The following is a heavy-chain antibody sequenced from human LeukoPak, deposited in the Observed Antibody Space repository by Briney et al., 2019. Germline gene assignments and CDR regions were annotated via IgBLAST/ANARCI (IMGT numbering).Heavy chain of an antibody. J-gene: IGHJ3*02. CDR2: IRSKAYGGTT. CDR3: TRDCLTCSSSWYGSAFDI. V-gene: IGHV3-49*04. CDR1: GFTFSNAW. D-gene: IGHD6-13*01. Sequence: PGGSLRLSCAASGFTFSNAWMSWVRQAPGKGLGWVGFIRSKAYGGTTVYAASVKGRFTISRDDSKSIAYLQMNSLKTEDTAVYYCTRDCLTCSSSWYGSAFDIWGQGTMVTVSS.